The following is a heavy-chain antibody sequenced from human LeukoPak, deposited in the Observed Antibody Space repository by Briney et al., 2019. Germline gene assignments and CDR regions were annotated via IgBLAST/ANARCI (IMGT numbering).Heavy chain of an antibody. Sequence: SETLSLTCTVSGGSINSYYWSWIRQPPGKGLEWIGYIYYSGGTNYNPSLKSRVTIPVDTSKNQFSLKLSSVTAADTAVYYCAREHSSSWVDYWGQGILVSVSS. V-gene: IGHV4-59*01. D-gene: IGHD6-13*01. CDR1: GGSINSYY. J-gene: IGHJ4*02. CDR2: IYYSGGT. CDR3: AREHSSSWVDY.